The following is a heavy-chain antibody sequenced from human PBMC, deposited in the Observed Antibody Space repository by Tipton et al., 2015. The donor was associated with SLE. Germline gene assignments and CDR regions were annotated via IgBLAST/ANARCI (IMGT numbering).Heavy chain of an antibody. V-gene: IGHV4-34*09. Sequence: TLSLTCIVSGGSMTNYYWSWIRQPPGKGLEWIGEINHSGSTNYNPSLKSRVTISVDTSKNQFSLKLSSVTAADTAVYYCARVPPDWGGDYYVDVWGKGTTVTVSS. J-gene: IGHJ6*03. CDR1: GGSMTNYY. D-gene: IGHD7-27*01. CDR2: INHSGST. CDR3: ARVPPDWGGDYYVDV.